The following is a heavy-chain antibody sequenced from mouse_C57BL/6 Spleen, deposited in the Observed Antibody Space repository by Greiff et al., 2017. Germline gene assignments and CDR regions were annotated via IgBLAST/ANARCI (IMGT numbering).Heavy chain of an antibody. CDR2: ILPGSGST. J-gene: IGHJ3*01. Sequence: VQVVESGAELMKPGASVKLSCKATGYTFTGYWIEWVKQRPGHGLEWIGEILPGSGSTNYNEKFKGKATFTADTSSNTAYMQLSSLTTEDSAIYYCARGGEIYGSSSFAYWGQGTLVTVSA. V-gene: IGHV1-9*01. CDR3: ARGGEIYGSSSFAY. CDR1: GYTFTGYW. D-gene: IGHD1-1*01.